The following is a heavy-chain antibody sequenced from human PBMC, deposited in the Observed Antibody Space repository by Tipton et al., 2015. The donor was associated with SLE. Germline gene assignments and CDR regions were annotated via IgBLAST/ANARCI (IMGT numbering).Heavy chain of an antibody. J-gene: IGHJ3*02. CDR1: GFTFSSYS. V-gene: IGHV3-21*01. CDR2: ISSSSSYI. CDR3: ARDHGSGWDYHAFDI. Sequence: SLRLSCAASGFTFSSYSMNWVRQAPGKGLEWVSSISSSSSYIYYADSVKGRFTISRDNAKNSLYLQMNSLRAEDTAVYYCARDHGSGWDYHAFDIWGQGTMVTVSS. D-gene: IGHD6-19*01.